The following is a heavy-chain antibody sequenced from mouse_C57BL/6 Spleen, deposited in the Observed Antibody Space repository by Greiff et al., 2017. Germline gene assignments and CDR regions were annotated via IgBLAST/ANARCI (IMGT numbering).Heavy chain of an antibody. V-gene: IGHV1-81*01. CDR3: ARYNDYDAMDY. CDR1: GYTFTSYG. CDR2: IYPRSGNT. Sequence: QVQLKESGAELARPGASVKLSCKASGYTFTSYGISWVKQRTGQGLEWIGEIYPRSGNTYYNEKFKGKATLTADKSSSTAYMELRSLTSEDSAVYFCARYNDYDAMDYWGQGTSVTVSS. J-gene: IGHJ4*01.